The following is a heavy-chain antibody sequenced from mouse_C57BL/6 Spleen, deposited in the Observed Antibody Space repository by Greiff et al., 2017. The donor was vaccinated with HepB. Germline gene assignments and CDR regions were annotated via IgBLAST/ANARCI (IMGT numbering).Heavy chain of an antibody. V-gene: IGHV1-53*01. Sequence: VQLQQSGTELVKPGASVKLSCKASGYTFTSYWMHWVKQRPGQGLEWIGNINPSNGGTNYNEKFKSKATLTVDKSSSTAYMQLSSLTSEDSAVYYCARLGNYYGSSYGVYAMDYWGQGTSVTVSS. CDR2: INPSNGGT. CDR3: ARLGNYYGSSYGVYAMDY. CDR1: GYTFTSYW. J-gene: IGHJ4*01. D-gene: IGHD1-1*01.